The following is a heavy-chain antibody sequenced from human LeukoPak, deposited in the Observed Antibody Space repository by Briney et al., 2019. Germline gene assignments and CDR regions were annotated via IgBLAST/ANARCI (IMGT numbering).Heavy chain of an antibody. J-gene: IGHJ2*01. CDR1: GFAFSSYS. Sequence: PGGSLRLSCAASGFAFSSYSMNWVRQAPGKGLEWVSSISSSSSYIYYADSVKGRFTISRDNAKNSLYLQMNSLRAEDTAVYYCAKDRDYGGNSGGYFDLWGRGTLVTVSS. CDR3: AKDRDYGGNSGGYFDL. V-gene: IGHV3-21*04. CDR2: ISSSSSYI. D-gene: IGHD4-23*01.